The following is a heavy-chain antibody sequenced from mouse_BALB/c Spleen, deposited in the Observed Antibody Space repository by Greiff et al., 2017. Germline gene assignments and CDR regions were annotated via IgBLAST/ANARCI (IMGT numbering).Heavy chain of an antibody. D-gene: IGHD1-1*01. J-gene: IGHJ1*01. CDR3: TYGHWYFDV. CDR2: IYPSDSYT. CDR1: GYTFTSYW. Sequence: QVQLQQPGAELVRPGASVKLSCKASGYTFTSYWINWVKQRPGQGLEWIGNIYPSDSYTNYNQKFKDKATLTVDKSSSTAYMQLSSPTSEDSAVYYCTYGHWYFDVWGAGTTVTVSS. V-gene: IGHV1-69*02.